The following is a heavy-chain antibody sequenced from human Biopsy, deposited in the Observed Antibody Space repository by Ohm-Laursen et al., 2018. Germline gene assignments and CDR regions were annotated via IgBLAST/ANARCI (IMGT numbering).Heavy chain of an antibody. CDR1: GASIDSYY. D-gene: IGHD2/OR15-2a*01. V-gene: IGHV4-59*01. CDR2: IYYSGST. J-gene: IGHJ6*02. CDR3: ARATNSTGWPYYYFYGMDV. Sequence: TLSLTCIVSGASIDSYYWSWIRQTPGKGLEWIGYIYYSGSTNYNPSLKSRVTISVDTSKNQFSPRLNSVTAADTAVYYCARATNSTGWPYYYFYGMDVWGQGTTVTVSS.